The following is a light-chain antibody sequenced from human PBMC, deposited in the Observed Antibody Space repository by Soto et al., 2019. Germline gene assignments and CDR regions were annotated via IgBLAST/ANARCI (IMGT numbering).Light chain of an antibody. V-gene: IGKV3-11*01. Sequence: EIVLTQSPATLSLSPGERATLSCRASRSVSSYLAWYQQKPGQAPRLLIYDASNRATGIPARFSGSGSGTDFTLTISSLEPEDFAVYYCQQLSNWPPLTFGGGTKVEIK. J-gene: IGKJ4*01. CDR3: QQLSNWPPLT. CDR1: RSVSSY. CDR2: DAS.